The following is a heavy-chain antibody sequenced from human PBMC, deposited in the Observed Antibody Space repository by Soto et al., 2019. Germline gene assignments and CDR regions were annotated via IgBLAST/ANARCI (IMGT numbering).Heavy chain of an antibody. CDR1: GGSISNYD. CDR3: ARAVLPATAPFDY. D-gene: IGHD2-2*01. CDR2: IYYSGST. V-gene: IGHV4-59*01. J-gene: IGHJ4*02. Sequence: QVQLQESGPRLVKPSETLSLTCIVSGGSISNYDWSWIRQPPGKGLEWIGYIYYSGSTNYNPSLQSRVTISVDTSKNQFSLKLSSVTAADTAVYYCARAVLPATAPFDYWGQGTLVTVSS.